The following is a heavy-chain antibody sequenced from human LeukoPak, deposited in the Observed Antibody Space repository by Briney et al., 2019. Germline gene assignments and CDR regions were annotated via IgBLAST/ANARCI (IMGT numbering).Heavy chain of an antibody. D-gene: IGHD7-27*01. CDR1: GDSVSSTSSA. CDR2: TYYRSKWYF. V-gene: IGHV6-1*01. J-gene: IGHJ4*02. CDR3: ASGSLGFDN. Sequence: PSQTLSLTCAISGDSVSSTSSAWNWIRQSPSGGLEWLGRTYYRSKWYFEYAVSVKSRITINPDTSKNQFSLRLNSVTPEDTAVYYCASGSLGFDNWGQGTLVTVSS.